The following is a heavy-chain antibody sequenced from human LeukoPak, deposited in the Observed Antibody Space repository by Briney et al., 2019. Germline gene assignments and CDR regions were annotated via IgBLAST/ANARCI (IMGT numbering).Heavy chain of an antibody. CDR2: ISGSGGST. J-gene: IGHJ4*02. Sequence: GGSLRLSCAASGFTFSSSAMSWVRQAPGKGLEWVSAISGSGGSTYYADSVKGRFTISRDNSKNTLYLQVNSLRAEDTAVYCCAKGHRYYFDYWGQGTLVTVPS. V-gene: IGHV3-23*01. CDR3: AKGHRYYFDY. CDR1: GFTFSSSA.